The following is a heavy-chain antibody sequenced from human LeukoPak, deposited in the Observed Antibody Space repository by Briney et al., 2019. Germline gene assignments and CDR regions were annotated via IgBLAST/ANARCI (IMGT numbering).Heavy chain of an antibody. Sequence: PSETLSLTCTVPGGSISSYYWSWIRQPPGKGLEWIGYIYYSGSTNYNPSLKSRVTISVDTSKNQFSLKLSSVTAADTAVYYCARIRFLGGDFDYWGQGTLVTVSS. J-gene: IGHJ4*02. CDR2: IYYSGST. D-gene: IGHD3-3*01. CDR3: ARIRFLGGDFDY. V-gene: IGHV4-59*01. CDR1: GGSISSYY.